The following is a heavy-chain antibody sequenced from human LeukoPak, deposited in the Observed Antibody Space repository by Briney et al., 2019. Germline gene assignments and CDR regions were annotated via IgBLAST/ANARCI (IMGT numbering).Heavy chain of an antibody. D-gene: IGHD6-6*01. J-gene: IGHJ6*03. V-gene: IGHV3-73*01. CDR1: GFTFSGSA. Sequence: GGSLRLSCAASGFTFSGSAMHWVRQASGKGLEWVGRIRSKANSYATAYAASVKGRFTISRDDSKSTAYLQMNSLKTEDTAVYYCISSSEYYYSYMDVWGKGTTVTVSS. CDR3: ISSSEYYYSYMDV. CDR2: IRSKANSYAT.